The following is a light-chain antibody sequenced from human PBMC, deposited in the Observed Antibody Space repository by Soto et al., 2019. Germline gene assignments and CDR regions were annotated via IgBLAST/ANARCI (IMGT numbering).Light chain of an antibody. CDR2: LNSDGSH. V-gene: IGLV4-69*01. CDR3: QTWGTGIHVV. J-gene: IGLJ2*01. CDR1: SGHSSYV. Sequence: QPVLTQSPSASASLGASVKLTCTLSSGHSSYVIAWHQQQPEKGPRYLMKLNSDGSHSKGDGIPDRFSGSSSGAERYLTSSSLQSEDEADYYCQTWGTGIHVVFGGGTQLTVL.